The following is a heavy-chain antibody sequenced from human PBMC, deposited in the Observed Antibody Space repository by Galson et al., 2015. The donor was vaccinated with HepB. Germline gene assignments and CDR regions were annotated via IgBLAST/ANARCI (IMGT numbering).Heavy chain of an antibody. Sequence: SLRLSCAASGFTFSSYAMSWVRQAPGKGLEWVSAISGSGGSTYYADSVKGRFTISRDNSKNTLYLQMNSLRAEDTAVYYCAKFRARRGFGELLFDYWGQGTLVTVSS. CDR1: GFTFSSYA. J-gene: IGHJ4*02. V-gene: IGHV3-23*01. CDR3: AKFRARRGFGELLFDY. CDR2: ISGSGGST. D-gene: IGHD3-10*01.